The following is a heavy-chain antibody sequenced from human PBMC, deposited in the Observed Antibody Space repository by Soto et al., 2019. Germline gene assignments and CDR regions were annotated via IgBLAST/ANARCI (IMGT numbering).Heavy chain of an antibody. D-gene: IGHD3-16*01. Sequence: GGSLRLSCAASGFTFSNYAVTWVRQAPGKGLEWVSTISGSGGSTYYADSVKGRFTISRDNAKNSLYLQMNSLRDEDTAVYYCARVPHGGTTPFDYWGQGTLVTVSS. J-gene: IGHJ4*02. CDR1: GFTFSNYA. CDR2: ISGSGGST. CDR3: ARVPHGGTTPFDY. V-gene: IGHV3-23*01.